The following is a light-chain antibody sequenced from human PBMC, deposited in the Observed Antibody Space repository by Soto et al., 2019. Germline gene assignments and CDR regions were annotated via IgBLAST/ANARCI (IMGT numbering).Light chain of an antibody. Sequence: QSVLTQPASVSGSPGQSITSSCTGTSSDIGTYNLVSWYQHYPGKAPKLMIYEGIKRPSGVSNRFSGSKSGNTAFLTISGLQAEDEADYYCCSYAGSGTDNYVFGSGTKVTVL. J-gene: IGLJ1*01. CDR1: SSDIGTYNL. CDR3: CSYAGSGTDNYV. V-gene: IGLV2-23*01. CDR2: EGI.